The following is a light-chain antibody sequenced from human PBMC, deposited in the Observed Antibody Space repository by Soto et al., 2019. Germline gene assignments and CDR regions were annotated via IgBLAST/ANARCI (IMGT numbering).Light chain of an antibody. CDR2: TVA. V-gene: IGLV2-14*01. CDR3: SSYTTSITLI. Sequence: QAVVTQPASVSGSPGQSITISCTGTSNDVGAYDYVSWYQQLPGKAPKLIISTVADRPSGVSNRFSGSKSGNTASLTISGLQAEDEADYYCSSYTTSITLIFGGGTKLTVL. CDR1: SNDVGAYDY. J-gene: IGLJ2*01.